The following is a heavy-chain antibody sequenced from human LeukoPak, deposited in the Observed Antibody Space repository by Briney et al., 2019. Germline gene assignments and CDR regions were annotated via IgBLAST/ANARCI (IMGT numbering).Heavy chain of an antibody. J-gene: IGHJ3*02. V-gene: IGHV3-66*01. CDR2: IYSGGST. D-gene: IGHD2-2*03. CDR3: ARVDKDAFDI. CDR1: GFTVSSNY. Sequence: GGSLRLSCAASGFTVSSNYMSRVRQAPGKGLEWVSVIYSGGSTYYADSVKGRFTISRDNSKNTLYLQMNSLRAEDTAVYYCARVDKDAFDIWGQGTMVTVSS.